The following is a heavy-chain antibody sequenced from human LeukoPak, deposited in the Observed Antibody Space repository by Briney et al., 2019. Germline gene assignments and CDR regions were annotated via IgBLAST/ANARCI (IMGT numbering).Heavy chain of an antibody. D-gene: IGHD2-21*02. CDR3: AGGDPYYFDY. J-gene: IGHJ4*02. Sequence: SQTPSLTCTVSGGSISSGGYYWSWIRQHPGKGLEWIGYIYYSGSTYYNPSLKSRVTISVDTSKNQFSLKLSSVTAADTAVYYCAGGDPYYFDYWGQGTLVTVSS. V-gene: IGHV4-31*03. CDR2: IYYSGST. CDR1: GGSISSGGYY.